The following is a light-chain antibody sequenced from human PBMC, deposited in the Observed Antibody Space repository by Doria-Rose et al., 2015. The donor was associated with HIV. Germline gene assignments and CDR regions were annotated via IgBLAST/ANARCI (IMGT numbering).Light chain of an antibody. CDR1: RSFSSTY. V-gene: IGKV3-20*01. J-gene: IGKJ1*01. CDR2: DGS. Sequence: TQSPGTLSLSPGERATLSCRASRSFSSTYLAWYQQKPGQAPSLLIYDGSTRATGIPDRFSASGYWTDFTLTINRLEPEDFALYYCHQCGTSWTFGQGTKVEI. CDR3: HQCGTSWT.